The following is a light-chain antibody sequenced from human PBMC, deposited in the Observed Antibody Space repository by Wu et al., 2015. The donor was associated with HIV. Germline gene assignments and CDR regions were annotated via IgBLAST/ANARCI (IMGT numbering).Light chain of an antibody. CDR3: QQYNKWPFT. J-gene: IGKJ3*01. CDR2: GAS. Sequence: EIVMTQSPATLSVSSGERATLSCRASQSVSSKLAWYQQKPGQAPRLLIYGASTRATGLPARFSGSGSGTDFTLTISSLQSEDFAVYYCQQYNKWPFTFGPGTKVDIK. CDR1: QSVSSK. V-gene: IGKV3-15*01.